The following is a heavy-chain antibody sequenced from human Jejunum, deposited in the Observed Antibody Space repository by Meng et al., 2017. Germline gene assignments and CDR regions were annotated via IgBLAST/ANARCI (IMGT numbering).Heavy chain of an antibody. V-gene: IGHV3-23*01. J-gene: IGHJ6*02. CDR2: ITGYGGAT. D-gene: IGHD6-13*01. CDR1: GFTFDNYA. CDR3: AKGLYSSQLGGMDV. Sequence: GESLKISCATSGFTFDNYAMMWVRQAPGKGLEWLSGITGYGGATYYADSVKGRLTNSRDNSRNTMYLQMISLGADDTAIYYCAKGLYSSQLGGMDVWGQGNTVTVAS.